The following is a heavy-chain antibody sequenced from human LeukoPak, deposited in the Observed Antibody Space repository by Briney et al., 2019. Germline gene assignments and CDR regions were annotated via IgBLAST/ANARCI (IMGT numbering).Heavy chain of an antibody. V-gene: IGHV1-24*01. CDR1: GYTLTELS. D-gene: IGHD3/OR15-3a*01. Sequence: ASVKVSCKVSGYTLTELSMHWVRQAPGKGLEWMGGFDPEDGETIYAQKFQGRVTMTEDTSTDTAYMELSSLRSEDTAVYYCATVWTGGSSRSYCYGMDVWGQGTTVTVSS. CDR3: ATVWTGGSSRSYCYGMDV. J-gene: IGHJ6*02. CDR2: FDPEDGET.